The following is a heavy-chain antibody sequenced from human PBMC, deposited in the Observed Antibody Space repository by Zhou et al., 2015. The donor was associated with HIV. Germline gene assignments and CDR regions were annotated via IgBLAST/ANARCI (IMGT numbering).Heavy chain of an antibody. D-gene: IGHD7-27*01. J-gene: IGHJ2*01. CDR3: AREGWGSWYLDL. CDR1: GGTFSSYA. CDR2: IVPFFGTA. V-gene: IGHV1-69*06. Sequence: QVQLVQSGAEVKKPGSSVKVSCKASGGTFSSYAISWVRQAPGQGLEWMGGIVPFFGTAIYAQKFQGRVSITADKSTNTAYMELSSLRSEDTATYYCAREGWGSWYLDLWGRGTLVSVSS.